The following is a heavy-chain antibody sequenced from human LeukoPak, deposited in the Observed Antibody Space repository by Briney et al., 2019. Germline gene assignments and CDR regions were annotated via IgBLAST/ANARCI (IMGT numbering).Heavy chain of an antibody. J-gene: IGHJ4*02. CDR3: ARGASKSGFPLDKTWIQLWLIFDY. Sequence: SETLSLTCAVYGGSFSGYYWSWIRQPPGKGLEWIGEINHSGSTNYNPSLKSRVTISVDTSKNQFSLKLSSVTAADTAVYYCARGASKSGFPLDKTWIQLWLIFDYWGQGTLVTVSS. CDR2: INHSGST. V-gene: IGHV4-34*01. CDR1: GGSFSGYY. D-gene: IGHD5-18*01.